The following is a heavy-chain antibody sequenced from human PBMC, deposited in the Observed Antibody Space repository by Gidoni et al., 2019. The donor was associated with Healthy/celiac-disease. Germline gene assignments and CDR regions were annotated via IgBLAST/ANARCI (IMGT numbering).Heavy chain of an antibody. CDR1: GFTFSSYG. CDR3: AREAPIAAAGTPPPLDY. D-gene: IGHD6-13*01. J-gene: IGHJ4*02. V-gene: IGHV3-30*03. Sequence: QVQLVESGGGVVQPGRSLRLSCAASGFTFSSYGMHWVRQAPGTGLEWVAVISYVGSNKYYADSVKGRFTISRDNSKNTLYLQMNSLRAEDTAVYYCAREAPIAAAGTPPPLDYWGQGTLVTVSS. CDR2: ISYVGSNK.